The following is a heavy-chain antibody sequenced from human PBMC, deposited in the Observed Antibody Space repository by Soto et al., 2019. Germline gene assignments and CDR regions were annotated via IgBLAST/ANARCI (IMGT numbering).Heavy chain of an antibody. D-gene: IGHD4-17*01. CDR1: GGSISSYY. Sequence: SETLSLTCTVSGGSISSYYWSWIRQPPGKGLEWIGYIYNSGSTNYNPSLKSRVTISVDTSKNQFSLELSSVTAADTAVYYCAIYGGNSVYFDYWGQGTLVTVSS. CDR2: IYNSGST. V-gene: IGHV4-59*08. CDR3: AIYGGNSVYFDY. J-gene: IGHJ4*02.